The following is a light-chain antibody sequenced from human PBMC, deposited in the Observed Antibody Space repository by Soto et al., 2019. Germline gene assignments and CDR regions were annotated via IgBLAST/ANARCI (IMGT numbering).Light chain of an antibody. CDR2: EVT. Sequence: QSVLTQPPSASGSPVQSVTMPCTGTSSDVGGYDHVSWYQQHPGKAPKLMIYEVTKRPAGVPDRFSGSKSGNTASLTVSGLQAEDEADYYCSSDAGNYNYVFGTGTKVTVL. CDR1: SSDVGGYDH. J-gene: IGLJ1*01. V-gene: IGLV2-8*01. CDR3: SSDAGNYNYV.